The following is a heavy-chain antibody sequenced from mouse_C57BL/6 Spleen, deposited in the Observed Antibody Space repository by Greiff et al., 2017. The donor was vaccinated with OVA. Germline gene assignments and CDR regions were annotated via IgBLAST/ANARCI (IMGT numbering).Heavy chain of an antibody. Sequence: VQLQQSGPELVKPGASVKISCKASGYAFSSSWMNWVKQRPGKGLEWIGRIYPGDGDTNYNGKFKGKATLTADKSSSTAYMQLSSLTSEDSAVYVCARPYGSSYDAMDYWGQGTSVTVSS. V-gene: IGHV1-82*01. D-gene: IGHD1-1*01. CDR1: GYAFSSSW. CDR2: IYPGDGDT. J-gene: IGHJ4*01. CDR3: ARPYGSSYDAMDY.